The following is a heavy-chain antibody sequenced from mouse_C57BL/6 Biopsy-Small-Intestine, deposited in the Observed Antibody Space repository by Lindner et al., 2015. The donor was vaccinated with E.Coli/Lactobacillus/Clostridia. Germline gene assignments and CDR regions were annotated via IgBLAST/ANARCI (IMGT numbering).Heavy chain of an antibody. D-gene: IGHD1-1*01. CDR2: INPSTGGT. Sequence: VQLQESGPELVKPGASVKISCKASGYSFTGYYMNWVKQSPEKGLEWIGEINPSTGGTTYNQKFKAKATLTVDKSSSTAYMQLKSLTSEDSAVYYCARRTTVVSHWYFDVWGTGTTVTVSS. CDR1: GYSFTGYY. J-gene: IGHJ1*03. CDR3: ARRTTVVSHWYFDV. V-gene: IGHV1-42*01.